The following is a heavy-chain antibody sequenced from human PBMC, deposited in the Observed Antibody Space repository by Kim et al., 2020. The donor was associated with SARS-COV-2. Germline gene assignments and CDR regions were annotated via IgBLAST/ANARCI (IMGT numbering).Heavy chain of an antibody. Sequence: TVGADSVNGRSTNSRDNAKNTVYLQMNRLRAEDTAVYYCTRSIVGPSTDYWGQGTLVTVSS. CDR3: TRSIVGPSTDY. V-gene: IGHV3-74*01. D-gene: IGHD1-26*01. CDR2: T. J-gene: IGHJ4*02.